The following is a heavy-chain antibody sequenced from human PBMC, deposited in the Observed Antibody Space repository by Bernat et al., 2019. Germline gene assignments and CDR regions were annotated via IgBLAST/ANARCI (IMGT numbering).Heavy chain of an antibody. V-gene: IGHV3-23*04. Sequence: VQLVESGGGVVQPGRSLRLSCAASGFTFSSYGMHWVRQAPGKGLEWVSAISGSGGSTYYADSVKGRFTISRDNSKNTLYLQMNSLRAEDTAVYYCAKDGYYDFWSGYFGGWFDPWGQGTLVTVSS. J-gene: IGHJ5*02. CDR2: ISGSGGST. CDR1: GFTFSSYG. CDR3: AKDGYYDFWSGYFGGWFDP. D-gene: IGHD3-3*01.